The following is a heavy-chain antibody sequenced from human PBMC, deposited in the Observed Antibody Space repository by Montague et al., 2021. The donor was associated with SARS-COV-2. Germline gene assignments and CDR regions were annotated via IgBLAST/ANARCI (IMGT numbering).Heavy chain of an antibody. CDR2: IWYDGSNK. Sequence: SLRLSCAASGFTFSSHGMHWVRQAPGKGLEWVAVIWYDGSNKYYADSVKGRFTISRDNSKNTLYLQMNSLRAEDTAVYYCASDYGDYQNYYYYYGMDVWGQGTTVTVSS. V-gene: IGHV3-33*01. D-gene: IGHD4-17*01. J-gene: IGHJ6*02. CDR1: GFTFSSHG. CDR3: ASDYGDYQNYYYYYGMDV.